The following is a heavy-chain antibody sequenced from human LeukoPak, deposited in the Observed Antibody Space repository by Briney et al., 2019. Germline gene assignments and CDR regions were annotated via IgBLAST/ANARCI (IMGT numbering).Heavy chain of an antibody. V-gene: IGHV4-39*01. CDR3: ARQRGANDIVIVPAAVFDY. D-gene: IGHD2-2*01. Sequence: SETLSLTCTVSGGSISSSNYYWGWIRQPPGKGLEWIGSISYSGSTYYYPSLKSRVTISVDTSKNQFSLKLSSVTAADTAAYYCARQRGANDIVIVPAAVFDYWGQGTLVTVSS. CDR2: ISYSGST. CDR1: GGSISSSNYY. J-gene: IGHJ4*02.